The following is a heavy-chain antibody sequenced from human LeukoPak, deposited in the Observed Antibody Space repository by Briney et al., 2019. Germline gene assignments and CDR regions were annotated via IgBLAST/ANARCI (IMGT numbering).Heavy chain of an antibody. V-gene: IGHV3-66*01. Sequence: GGSLRLSCAASGFTFSNYGMHWVRQAPGKGLEWVSVIYSGGSTYYADSVKGRFTISRDNSKNTLYLQMNSLRAEDTAVYYCARSTWHYFDYWGQGTLVTVSS. CDR2: IYSGGST. J-gene: IGHJ4*02. D-gene: IGHD5-24*01. CDR3: ARSTWHYFDY. CDR1: GFTFSNYG.